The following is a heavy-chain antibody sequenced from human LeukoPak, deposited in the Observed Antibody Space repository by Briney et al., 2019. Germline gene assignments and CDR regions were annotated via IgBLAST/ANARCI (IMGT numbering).Heavy chain of an antibody. Sequence: PGGSLRLSCTASGFTFGDYAMSWVRQAPGKGLEWVGFIRSKAYGGTTEYAASVKGRFTISRDDSKNTLYLQMNSLRAEDTAVYYCARSTFSSFDFDYWGQGTLVTVSS. J-gene: IGHJ4*02. V-gene: IGHV3-49*04. CDR1: GFTFGDYA. CDR3: ARSTFSSFDFDY. CDR2: IRSKAYGGTT. D-gene: IGHD3-9*01.